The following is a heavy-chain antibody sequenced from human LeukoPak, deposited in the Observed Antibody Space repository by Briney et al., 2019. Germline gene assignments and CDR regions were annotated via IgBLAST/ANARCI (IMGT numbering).Heavy chain of an antibody. Sequence: PGGSLRLSCAASGFTLSAEYMSWVRQAPGRGLEWVSVIYNGGGTYYANSVKGRFTISRDTTKNTLFLQLSSLRAEDTAMYHCARGGPAYGGNHNWFDPWGQGTLVTVSS. CDR3: ARGGPAYGGNHNWFDP. CDR1: GFTLSAEY. V-gene: IGHV3-53*01. CDR2: IYNGGGT. D-gene: IGHD4-23*01. J-gene: IGHJ5*02.